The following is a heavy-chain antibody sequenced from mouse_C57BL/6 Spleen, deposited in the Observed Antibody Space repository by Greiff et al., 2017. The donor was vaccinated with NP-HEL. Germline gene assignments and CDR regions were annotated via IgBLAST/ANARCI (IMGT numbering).Heavy chain of an antibody. V-gene: IGHV1-4*01. Sequence: QVQLQQSGAELARPGASVKMSCKASGYTFTSYTMHWVKQRPGQGLEWIGYINPSSGYTKYNQKFKDKATLTADKSSSTAYMQLSSLTSEDSSVYYCARCVGIAYFDCWGQGTTLTVSS. J-gene: IGHJ2*01. CDR3: ARCVGIAYFDC. D-gene: IGHD1-1*01. CDR1: GYTFTSYT. CDR2: INPSSGYT.